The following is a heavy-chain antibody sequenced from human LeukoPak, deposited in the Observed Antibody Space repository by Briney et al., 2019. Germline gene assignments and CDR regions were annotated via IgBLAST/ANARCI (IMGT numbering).Heavy chain of an antibody. V-gene: IGHV1-69*01. Sequence: SVKVSCKASGGTFSSYAISWVRQAPGQGLEWMGGIIPIFGTANYAQKFQGRVTITADESTSTAYMELSRLRSDDTAVYYCARDPTGSGRHVGDWGQGTLVTVSS. CDR1: GGTFSSYA. D-gene: IGHD3-10*01. CDR2: IIPIFGTA. J-gene: IGHJ4*02. CDR3: ARDPTGSGRHVGD.